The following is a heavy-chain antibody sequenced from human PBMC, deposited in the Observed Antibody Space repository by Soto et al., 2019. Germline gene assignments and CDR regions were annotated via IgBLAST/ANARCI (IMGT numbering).Heavy chain of an antibody. CDR1: GFTFSSHA. Sequence: GGSLRLSCAASGFTFSSHAMSWVRQAPGKGLEWVAAISGSGGSTYYADSVKGRFTISRDNSKNTLYLQMNSLRAEDTAVYYCAKDLRSGWYPTGYYGMYVWGQGTTVTVSS. CDR2: ISGSGGST. V-gene: IGHV3-23*01. CDR3: AKDLRSGWYPTGYYGMYV. D-gene: IGHD6-19*01. J-gene: IGHJ6*02.